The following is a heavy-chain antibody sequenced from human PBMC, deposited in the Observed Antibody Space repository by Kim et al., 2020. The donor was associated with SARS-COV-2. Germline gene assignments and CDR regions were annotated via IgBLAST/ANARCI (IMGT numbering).Heavy chain of an antibody. Sequence: ASVKVSCKASGYTFTSYGISWVRQAPGQGLEWMGWVSAYNSNTNYAQKLQGRVTMTTDTSTSTAYMELRSLRSDDTAVYYCARVGTLTTALDYWGQGTLVTLSS. V-gene: IGHV1-18*01. D-gene: IGHD4-17*01. CDR3: ARVGTLTTALDY. J-gene: IGHJ4*02. CDR1: GYTFTSYG. CDR2: VSAYNSNT.